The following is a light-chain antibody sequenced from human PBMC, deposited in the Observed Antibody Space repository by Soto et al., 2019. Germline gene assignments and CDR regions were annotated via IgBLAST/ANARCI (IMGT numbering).Light chain of an antibody. J-gene: IGLJ3*02. CDR3: CSYAGSYTWV. V-gene: IGLV2-11*01. CDR1: SSDVGGYNY. CDR2: DVT. Sequence: QSALTQPRSVSGSPGQSVTISCTGTSSDVGGYNYVSWYQQYPGKAPKVMVYDVTERPSGVPGRFSGSKSGNTASLTISGLQADDEADYYCCSYAGSYTWVFGGGTKLTVL.